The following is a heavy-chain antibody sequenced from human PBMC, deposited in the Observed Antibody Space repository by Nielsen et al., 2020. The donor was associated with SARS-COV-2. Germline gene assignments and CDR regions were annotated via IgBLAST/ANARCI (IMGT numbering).Heavy chain of an antibody. CDR3: AREKAHGDYIDY. CDR2: IWYDGSNK. CDR1: GFTFSSYG. V-gene: IGHV3-33*01. Sequence: GGSLRLSCAASGFTFSSYGMHWVRQAPGKGLEWVAVIWYDGSNKYYADSVKSRFTISRDNSKNTLYLQMNSLRAEDTAVYYCAREKAHGDYIDYWGQGTLVTVSS. J-gene: IGHJ4*01. D-gene: IGHD4-17*01.